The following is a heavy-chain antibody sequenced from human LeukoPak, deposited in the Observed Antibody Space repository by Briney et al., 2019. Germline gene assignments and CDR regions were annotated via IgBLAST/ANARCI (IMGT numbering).Heavy chain of an antibody. CDR2: INHRGST. D-gene: IGHD2-2*01. CDR1: GGSFSDYY. CDR3: ARGDIVVVPAAKAYYYYIDV. V-gene: IGHV4-34*01. Sequence: SDTLSLTCAVYGGSFSDYYWSWIRQPPGKGLKWIGEINHRGSTNYNPSLKSRVTISVDTSKNQFSLKLNSVTAADAAVYYCARGDIVVVPAAKAYYYYIDVWGKGTTVTVSS. J-gene: IGHJ6*03.